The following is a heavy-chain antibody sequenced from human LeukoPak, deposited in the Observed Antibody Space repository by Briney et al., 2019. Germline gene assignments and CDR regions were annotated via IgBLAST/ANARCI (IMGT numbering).Heavy chain of an antibody. V-gene: IGHV3-7*01. Sequence: GGSLRLSCAASGFTFSNYWMSWVRQAPGKGLEWVANTEEDGTREDYVDSVRGRFTVSRDNANNSVYLQMNSLRAEDTAVYYCVIRQLAPPWGQGTLVTVSS. CDR2: TEEDGTRE. CDR3: VIRQLAPP. D-gene: IGHD3-10*01. CDR1: GFTFSNYW. J-gene: IGHJ5*02.